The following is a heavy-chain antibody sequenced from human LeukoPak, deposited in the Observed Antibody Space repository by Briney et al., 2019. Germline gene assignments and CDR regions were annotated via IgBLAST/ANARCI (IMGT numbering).Heavy chain of an antibody. V-gene: IGHV4-34*01. J-gene: IGHJ5*02. Sequence: SETLSLTCAVYGGSFSGYYWSWIRQPPGKGLEWIGEINHSGSTNYNPSLKSRVTISVDTSKSQFSLKLSSVTAADTAVYYCARISVPAAPWGQGTLVTVSS. CDR1: GGSFSGYY. CDR2: INHSGST. CDR3: ARISVPAAP. D-gene: IGHD2-2*01.